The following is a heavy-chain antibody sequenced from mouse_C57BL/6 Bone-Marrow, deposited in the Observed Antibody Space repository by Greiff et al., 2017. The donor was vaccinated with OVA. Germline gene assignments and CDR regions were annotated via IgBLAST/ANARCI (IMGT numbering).Heavy chain of an antibody. Sequence: EVQLVESGPSLVRPSQTLSLTCTVTGFSINSDCYWIWIRQFPGNKLEYIGYTFYSGITYYNPSLESRTYITRDTSKNQFSLKLSSVTTEDTATYYCARDLPYYYGSSPWFAYWGQGTLVTVSA. D-gene: IGHD1-1*01. CDR3: ARDLPYYYGSSPWFAY. J-gene: IGHJ3*01. V-gene: IGHV3-3*01. CDR1: GFSINSDCY. CDR2: TFYSGIT.